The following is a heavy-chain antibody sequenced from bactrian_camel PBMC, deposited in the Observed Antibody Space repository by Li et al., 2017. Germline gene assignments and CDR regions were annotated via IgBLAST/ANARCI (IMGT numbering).Heavy chain of an antibody. J-gene: IGHJ4*01. V-gene: IGHV3S55*01. CDR1: GFSLVNLD. Sequence: HVQLVESGGGSVQAGGSLRLSCVASGFSLVNLDMAWYRRAPGIERDLVSKIRADGRTDYAGPVQGRFTISRDNAKDTVYLEMNSLKSEDTGVYYCAAVDPDIVTTCYGQGTQVTVS. CDR2: IRADGRT. D-gene: IGHD2*01.